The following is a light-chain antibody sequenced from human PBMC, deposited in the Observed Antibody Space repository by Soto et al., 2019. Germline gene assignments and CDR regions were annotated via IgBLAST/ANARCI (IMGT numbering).Light chain of an antibody. J-gene: IGLJ1*01. CDR2: EVN. Sequence: QSVLTQPPSVCRSPGQTVTISCTGTSSDFNNYDRVSWYQRPPGTGPKLIIFEVNNRPSGVPDRFSVSKSGNTASLTISGLQAEDEGEYYGSLYTTDSTYVFGPGTKVTVL. V-gene: IGLV2-18*01. CDR3: SLYTTDSTYV. CDR1: SSDFNNYDR.